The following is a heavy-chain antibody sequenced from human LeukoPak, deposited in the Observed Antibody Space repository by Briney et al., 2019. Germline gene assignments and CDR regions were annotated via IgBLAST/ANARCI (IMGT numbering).Heavy chain of an antibody. D-gene: IGHD2/OR15-2a*01. CDR3: GKSVPLAMGYYYYYIDV. CDR2: ISGSGENT. CDR1: GFIFSSYA. Sequence: GGSLRLSCSASGFIFSSYAMSWVRQAPGRGLECVSGISGSGENTYYADSVRGRFTISRDNSKNTLYLQMNSLRAEDTAVYYCGKSVPLAMGYYYYYIDVWGKGTTITVSS. J-gene: IGHJ6*03. V-gene: IGHV3-23*01.